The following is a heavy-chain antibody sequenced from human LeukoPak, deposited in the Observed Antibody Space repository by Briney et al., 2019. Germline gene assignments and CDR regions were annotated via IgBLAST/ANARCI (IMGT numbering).Heavy chain of an antibody. CDR2: ISAYNGNT. CDR3: ARELYYYDSSGYLL. D-gene: IGHD3-22*01. CDR1: GYTFTGYY. Sequence: ASVKVSCKASGYTFTGYYMHWVRQAPGQGLEWMGWISAYNGNTNYAQKLQGRVTMTTDTSTSTAYMELRSLRSDDTAVYYCARELYYYDSSGYLLWGQGTLVTVSS. V-gene: IGHV1-18*04. J-gene: IGHJ4*02.